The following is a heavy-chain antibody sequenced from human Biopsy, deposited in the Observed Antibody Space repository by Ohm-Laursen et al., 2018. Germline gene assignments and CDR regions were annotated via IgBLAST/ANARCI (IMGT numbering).Heavy chain of an antibody. CDR3: VRDHSYHSSGYEYSDWWFDL. D-gene: IGHD3-22*01. Sequence: SLRLSCAASGFTVYNNYMTWVRQAPGKGLEWVSLIYSGGDTRYADSVKGRFTISRDSSKNTLYLQMNSLRVEDTAIYYRVRDHSYHSSGYEYSDWWFDLWGRGTVVTVSS. J-gene: IGHJ2*01. CDR2: IYSGGDT. V-gene: IGHV3-66*01. CDR1: GFTVYNNY.